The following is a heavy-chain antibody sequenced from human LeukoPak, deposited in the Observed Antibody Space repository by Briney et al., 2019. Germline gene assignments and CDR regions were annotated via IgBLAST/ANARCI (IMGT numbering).Heavy chain of an antibody. J-gene: IGHJ4*02. D-gene: IGHD4-17*01. Sequence: QSGGSLRLSCAASGFTFSSYEMNWVRQAPGKGLEWVSYISCSGSTIYYADSVNGRFIISRDNAKNSLYHQMNSLTAEETAVYYCARGFYDDCLPFDYWGQGTLVTVSS. CDR2: ISCSGSTI. V-gene: IGHV3-48*03. CDR1: GFTFSSYE. CDR3: ARGFYDDCLPFDY.